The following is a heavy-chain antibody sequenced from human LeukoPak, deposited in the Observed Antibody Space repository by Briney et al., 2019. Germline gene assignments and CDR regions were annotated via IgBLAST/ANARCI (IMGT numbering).Heavy chain of an antibody. CDR1: GFTFSSYA. Sequence: PGGSLRLSCAASGFTFSSYAMSWVRQAPGKGLEWVSTFSGRSANTYYADSVKGRFTISRDNSKNTLYLQLNSLRPEDTAVYYCGKRDSGDFYYFHYWGQGALVTVSS. CDR3: GKRDSGDFYYFHY. J-gene: IGHJ4*02. D-gene: IGHD4-17*01. CDR2: FSGRSANT. V-gene: IGHV3-23*01.